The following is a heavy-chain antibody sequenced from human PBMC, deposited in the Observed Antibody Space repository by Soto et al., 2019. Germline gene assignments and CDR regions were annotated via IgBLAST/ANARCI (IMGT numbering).Heavy chain of an antibody. CDR2: INPSGGST. CDR3: ASEDIVVVPAATEEGYYYYGMDV. D-gene: IGHD2-2*01. CDR1: GYTFTSYY. J-gene: IGHJ6*02. Sequence: ASVKVSCKASGYTFTSYYMHWVRQAPGQGLEWMGIINPSGGSTSYAQKFQGRVTMNRDTSTSTVYMELSSLRSEDTAVYYCASEDIVVVPAATEEGYYYYGMDVGGQGTTVTVSS. V-gene: IGHV1-46*01.